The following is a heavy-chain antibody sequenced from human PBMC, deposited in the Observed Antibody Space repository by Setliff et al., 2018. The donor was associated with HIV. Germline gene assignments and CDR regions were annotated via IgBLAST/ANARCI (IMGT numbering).Heavy chain of an antibody. CDR1: GFRFSNYD. D-gene: IGHD3-16*02. CDR3: AKDRRSYDYVWGSHQLD. J-gene: IGHJ4*02. CDR2: ISHDGHDE. Sequence: GESLKISCAGSGFRFSNYDIHWVRQAPGKGLEWVAVISHDGHDEYYMDSVKGRFTVSRDNSKNTVYLQVDSLRPEDTARYYCAKDRRSYDYVWGSHQLDWGQGAVVTVSS. V-gene: IGHV3-30*18.